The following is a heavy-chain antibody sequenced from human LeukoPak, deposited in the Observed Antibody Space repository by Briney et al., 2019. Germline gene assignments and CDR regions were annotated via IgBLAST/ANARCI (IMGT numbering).Heavy chain of an antibody. CDR3: AKGWHSSSWLSAY. Sequence: PGGSLRLSCAASGFSSSFSTSGMHWVRQAPGKGLEWVAFIRFDGSNKFYADSVKGRFTVSRDNSKNTMFLQMNSLRDEDTAVYFCAKGWHSSSWLSAYWGQGTLVTVSS. D-gene: IGHD6-13*01. V-gene: IGHV3-30*02. CDR1: GFSSSFSTSG. CDR2: IRFDGSNK. J-gene: IGHJ4*02.